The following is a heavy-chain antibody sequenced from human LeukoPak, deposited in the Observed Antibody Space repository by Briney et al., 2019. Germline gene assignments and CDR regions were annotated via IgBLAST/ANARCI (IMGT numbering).Heavy chain of an antibody. CDR1: GFTFSNYW. CDR3: RRVRGIMIVERTPNGSSDL. V-gene: IGHV3-7*01. J-gene: IGHJ2*01. CDR2: INQDGSEM. Sequence: GGSLRLSCAASGFTFSNYWMSWVRQAPGKGLEWLANINQDGSEMYYVDSVKGRFTISRDNGKNSLYLQINSLRADDTAVYYCRRVRGIMIVERTPNGSSDLGGRGPLVIVSS. D-gene: IGHD3-22*01.